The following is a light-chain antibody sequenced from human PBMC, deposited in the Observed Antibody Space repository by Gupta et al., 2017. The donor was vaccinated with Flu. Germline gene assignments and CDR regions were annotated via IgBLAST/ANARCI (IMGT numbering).Light chain of an antibody. Sequence: QSLLTQPPSSSGTPGQRVTISCSGSHSNIGRNTLSWYQQLPGAAPKLIIQNDNQRPSGVPVRFSGSKAGTSASLTISGLQAEDEGDFYCATWDDSRNGPVFGGGTRLTVL. CDR1: HSNIGRNT. J-gene: IGLJ3*02. CDR2: NDN. V-gene: IGLV1-44*01. CDR3: ATWDDSRNGPV.